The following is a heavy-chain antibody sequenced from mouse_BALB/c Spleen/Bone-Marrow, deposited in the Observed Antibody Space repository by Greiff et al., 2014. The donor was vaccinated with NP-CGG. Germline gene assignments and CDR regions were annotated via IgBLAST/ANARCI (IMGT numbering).Heavy chain of an antibody. CDR1: GFNIRDTY. J-gene: IGHJ4*01. D-gene: IGHD1-2*01. CDR2: IDPANGNT. V-gene: IGHV14-3*02. Sequence: EVQLQESGAELVKPGASVKLSCTVSGFNIRDTYMHWVKQRPEQGPEWNGRIDPANGNTKYDPKFQGKATITADTSSNTAYLQLSSLTSEDTAVYYCASATTATFYAMDYWGQGTSVTVSS. CDR3: ASATTATFYAMDY.